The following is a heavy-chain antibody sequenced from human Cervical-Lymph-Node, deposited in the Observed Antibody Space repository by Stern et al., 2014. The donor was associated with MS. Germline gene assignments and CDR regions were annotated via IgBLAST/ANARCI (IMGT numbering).Heavy chain of an antibody. CDR3: ARMVEGSYNLFPDQPQGM. J-gene: IGHJ6*01. CDR2: ISYSGTT. Sequence: QVQLVESGPGLVKPSQTLSLTCTVSGGSINSGGYYWSWIRQPPGKGLEWIGYISYSGTTYYKSSLKSRITMSLDTSKNQFSLKLTAVTAADTALYYCARMVEGSYNLFPDQPQGM. CDR1: GGSINSGGYY. V-gene: IGHV4-31*03. D-gene: IGHD2-2*02.